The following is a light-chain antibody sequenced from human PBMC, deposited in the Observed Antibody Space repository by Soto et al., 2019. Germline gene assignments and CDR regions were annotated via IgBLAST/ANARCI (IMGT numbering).Light chain of an antibody. Sequence: QSALTQPPSASGSPGQSVTISCTGTSRDIGDYNFVSWYQQHPGKAPKLMIYEVNKRPSGVPDRFSGSKSGNTASLTVSGLQADDEADYYCTSYAASNNLGVFGGGTKLTVL. V-gene: IGLV2-8*01. CDR2: EVN. CDR1: SRDIGDYNF. CDR3: TSYAASNNLGV. J-gene: IGLJ2*01.